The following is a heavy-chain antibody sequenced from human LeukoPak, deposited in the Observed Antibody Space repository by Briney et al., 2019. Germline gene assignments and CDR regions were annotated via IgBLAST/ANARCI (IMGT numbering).Heavy chain of an antibody. D-gene: IGHD1-26*01. J-gene: IGHJ3*02. CDR2: ISGSGGST. V-gene: IGHV3-23*01. CDR1: GFTFSSYA. CDR3: AKDRNGGSYRNGGPLGAFDI. Sequence: PGGSLRLSCAASGFTFSSYAMSWVRQAPGKGLEWVSAISGSGGSTYYADSVKGRFTISRDNSKNTLYLQMNSLRAEDTAVYYCAKDRNGGSYRNGGPLGAFDIWGQGTMVTVSS.